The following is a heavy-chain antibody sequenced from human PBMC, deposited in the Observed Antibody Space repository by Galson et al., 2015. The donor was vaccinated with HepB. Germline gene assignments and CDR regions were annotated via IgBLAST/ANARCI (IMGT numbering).Heavy chain of an antibody. CDR1: GGSISSYY. CDR2: IYYSGST. CDR3: ARVTRVVPAAIYWFDP. V-gene: IGHV4-59*01. J-gene: IGHJ5*02. Sequence: QVQLQESGPGLVKPSETLSLTCTVSGGSISSYYWSWIRQPPGKGLGWIGYIYYSGSTNYNPSLKSRVTISVDTSKNQFSLKLSSVTAADTAVYYCARVTRVVPAAIYWFDPWGQGTLVTVSS. D-gene: IGHD2-2*01.